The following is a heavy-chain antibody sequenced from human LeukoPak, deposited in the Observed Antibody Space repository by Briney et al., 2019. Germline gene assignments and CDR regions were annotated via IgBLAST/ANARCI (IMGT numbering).Heavy chain of an antibody. CDR2: INPNSGGT. CDR1: GYTFTAYY. CDR3: ARDLFGIVVVPAAMGY. V-gene: IGHV1-2*02. Sequence: RASVKVSCKASGYTFTAYYVHWVRQAPGQGLEWMGWINPNSGGTNYAQNFQGRVTMTRDTSISTAYMELSRLRSDDTAVYYCARDLFGIVVVPAAMGYWGRGTLVTVSS. D-gene: IGHD2-2*01. J-gene: IGHJ4*02.